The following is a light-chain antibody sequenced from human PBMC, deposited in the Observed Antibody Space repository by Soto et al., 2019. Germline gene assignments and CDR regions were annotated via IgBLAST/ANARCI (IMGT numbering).Light chain of an antibody. Sequence: QSVLTQPASVSGSPGQSITISCTGTSSDVGGYNYVSWYQQHPGKAPKLMIYEVSNWPSGVSNRFSGSKSGNTASLTISGLRAEDEADYYCSSYTSSSTLVFGGGTKLTVL. CDR2: EVS. V-gene: IGLV2-14*01. CDR3: SSYTSSSTLV. J-gene: IGLJ3*02. CDR1: SSDVGGYNY.